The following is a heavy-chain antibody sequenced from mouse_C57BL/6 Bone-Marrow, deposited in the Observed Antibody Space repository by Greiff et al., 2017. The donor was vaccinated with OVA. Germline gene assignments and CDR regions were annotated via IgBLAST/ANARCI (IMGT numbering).Heavy chain of an antibody. Sequence: VMLVESGAELARPGASVKLSCKASGYTFTSYGISWVKQRTGQGLEWIGEIYPRSGNTYYNEKFKGKATLTADKSSSTAYMELRSLTSEDSAVYFCARNGAPMDYWGQGTSVTVSS. CDR3: ARNGAPMDY. CDR2: IYPRSGNT. J-gene: IGHJ4*01. D-gene: IGHD1-3*01. CDR1: GYTFTSYG. V-gene: IGHV1-81*01.